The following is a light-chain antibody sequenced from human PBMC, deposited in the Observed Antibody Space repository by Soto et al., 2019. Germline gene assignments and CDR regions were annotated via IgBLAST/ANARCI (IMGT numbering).Light chain of an antibody. CDR3: QQFGTSPYT. Sequence: EIVLTQSPGTLSLSPGEGATLSCRASQTVSSTYLAWYQQKPGRAPSLLIHGASTRAAGIPDRFSASGSGTHFTLTINRLEPEDFAVYFCQQFGTSPYTFGQGTRWIS. CDR1: QTVSSTY. V-gene: IGKV3-20*01. J-gene: IGKJ2*01. CDR2: GAS.